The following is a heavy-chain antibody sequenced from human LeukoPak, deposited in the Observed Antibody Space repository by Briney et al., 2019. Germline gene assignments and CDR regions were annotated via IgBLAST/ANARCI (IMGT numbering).Heavy chain of an antibody. CDR2: ISGSGGST. CDR3: VRDDDRPNNGLDY. D-gene: IGHD3-22*01. Sequence: GGSLRLSCAASGFTFSSYAMSWVRQAPGKGLEWVSAISGSGGSTYYADSVKGRFTISRDNSKNTLYLQMNSLRAEDTAVYYCVRDDDRPNNGLDYWGQGILVTVSS. CDR1: GFTFSSYA. J-gene: IGHJ4*02. V-gene: IGHV3-23*01.